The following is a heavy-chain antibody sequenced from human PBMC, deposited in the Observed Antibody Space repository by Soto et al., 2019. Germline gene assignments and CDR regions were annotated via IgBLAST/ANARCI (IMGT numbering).Heavy chain of an antibody. J-gene: IGHJ6*02. V-gene: IGHV3-74*01. CDR1: GFTFSSYW. CDR3: ARILNWEWLFSFQAFYDMDV. CDR2: INPGGSIT. D-gene: IGHD3-3*01. Sequence: GGSLRLSCAASGFTFSSYWMHWVRQAPGKGLVWVSRINPGGSITAYADSVKGRFTISRDNSKNTLYLQMNSLRAEDTAVYYCARILNWEWLFSFQAFYDMDVWGQGTTVTV.